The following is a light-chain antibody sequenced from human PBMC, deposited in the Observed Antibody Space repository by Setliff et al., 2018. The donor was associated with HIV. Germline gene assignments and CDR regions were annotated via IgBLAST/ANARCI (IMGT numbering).Light chain of an antibody. CDR2: DAS. J-gene: IGLJ1*01. CDR1: SSDVGGYIY. V-gene: IGLV2-14*01. CDR3: SSYTSSSTGPYV. Sequence: QSALTQPASVSGSPGQSITISCTGTSSDVGGYIYVSWYQQHPGKAPKLMIYDASKRPPGVSNRFSGSKSGNTASLTISGLQAEDEADYYCSSYTSSSTGPYVFGTGTKVTVL.